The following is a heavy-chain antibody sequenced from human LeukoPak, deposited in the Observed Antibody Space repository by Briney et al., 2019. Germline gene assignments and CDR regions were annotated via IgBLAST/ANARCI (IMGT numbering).Heavy chain of an antibody. V-gene: IGHV3-64D*06. D-gene: IGHD2-15*01. CDR1: GFTFSNYA. CDR3: VRIFCSGGSCFYRDY. CDR2: ISDNGDRT. Sequence: PGGSLRLSCSASGFTFSNYAMHWVRQAPGQGLEYVSAISDNGDRTYYADSVKGRFTISRDNSKNTLYLQMSSLRTEDTAVCYCVRIFCSGGSCFYRDYWGQGTLVTVSS. J-gene: IGHJ4*02.